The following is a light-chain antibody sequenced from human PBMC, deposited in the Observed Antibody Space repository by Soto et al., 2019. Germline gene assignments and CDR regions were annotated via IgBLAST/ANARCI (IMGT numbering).Light chain of an antibody. J-gene: IGKJ1*01. Sequence: DIQMTPSPSTLSASVGYIVTITCRASQSISSWLAWYQQKPGKAPKLLIYDASSLESGVPSRFSGSGSGTEFTLTISSLKPDDFATYYCQQYQSYSRTFGQGTKVDI. V-gene: IGKV1-5*01. CDR1: QSISSW. CDR2: DAS. CDR3: QQYQSYSRT.